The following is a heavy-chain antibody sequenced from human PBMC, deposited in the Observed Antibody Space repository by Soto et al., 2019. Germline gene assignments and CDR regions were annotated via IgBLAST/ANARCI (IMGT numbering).Heavy chain of an antibody. CDR3: ARAFGGSYDY. CDR2: IYSSGPT. CDR1: GFTVSSYY. J-gene: IGHJ4*02. V-gene: IGHV3-53*01. Sequence: GGSLRLSCAASGFTVSSYYMNWVRLVPEKGLEWVSVIYSSGPTFYADSVRGRFTISRDISKNTLYLQMNSLRVEDTAVCYCARAFGGSYDYWGQGTRVTVSS. D-gene: IGHD1-26*01.